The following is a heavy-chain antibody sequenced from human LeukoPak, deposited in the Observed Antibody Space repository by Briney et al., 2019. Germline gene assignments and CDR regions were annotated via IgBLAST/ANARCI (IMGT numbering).Heavy chain of an antibody. CDR1: GLTVSSNY. V-gene: IGHV3-53*01. CDR3: AKDVDTAMVLLFDY. CDR2: IHTGGNT. D-gene: IGHD5-18*01. J-gene: IGHJ4*02. Sequence: GGSLRLSCAVSGLTVSSNYMIWVRQAPGKGLEWVSVIHTGGNTYYADSVKGRFTISRDNSKNTLYLQMNSLRVEDTAVYYCAKDVDTAMVLLFDYWGQGTLVTVSS.